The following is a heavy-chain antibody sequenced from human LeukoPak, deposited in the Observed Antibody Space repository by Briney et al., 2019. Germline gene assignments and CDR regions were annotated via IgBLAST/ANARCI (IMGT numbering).Heavy chain of an antibody. CDR1: GFTFSSSA. D-gene: IGHD1-26*01. V-gene: IGHV3-64D*09. J-gene: IGHJ4*02. Sequence: GGSLRVSCSASGFTFSSSAMHWVRQAPGKGLEYVSGINDNGRATHYGDSLKGRFTISRDNSKNTLYLQMSTLTTEDTAIYYCVNDVSGSYTFDYWGQGTLVTVSS. CDR3: VNDVSGSYTFDY. CDR2: INDNGRAT.